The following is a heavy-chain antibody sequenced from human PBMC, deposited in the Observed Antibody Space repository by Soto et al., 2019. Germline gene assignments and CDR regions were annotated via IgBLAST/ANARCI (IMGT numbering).Heavy chain of an antibody. CDR3: TTDSYSTMIVVRFXY. V-gene: IGHV3-48*01. Sequence: GGSLRLSCVGSGFTFSSYSMNWVRQAPGKGLEWVSYISSSSTAIYYADSVKGRFTISRDDSKSMVYLQMNSLKTEDTGIYYCTTDSYSTMIVVRFXYWGHGTLVXVSS. CDR2: ISSSSTAI. CDR1: GFTFSSYS. J-gene: IGHJ4*01. D-gene: IGHD3-22*01.